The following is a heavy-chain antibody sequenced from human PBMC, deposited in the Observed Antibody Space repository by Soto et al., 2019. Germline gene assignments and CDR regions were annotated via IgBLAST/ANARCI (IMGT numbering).Heavy chain of an antibody. D-gene: IGHD7-27*01. J-gene: IGHJ4*02. CDR2: ISYDGTNK. CDR3: ARDPKTSGGQHWAFIYFDS. CDR1: GFSFSISP. Sequence: GGSLRLSCAASGFSFSISPMHWVRQAPGKGPEWVALISYDGTNKFYADSVKGRFTVSRDNSNSTLYLQVDSLRPEDAAVYYCARDPKTSGGQHWAFIYFDSWRQRPLVTVS. V-gene: IGHV3-30-3*01.